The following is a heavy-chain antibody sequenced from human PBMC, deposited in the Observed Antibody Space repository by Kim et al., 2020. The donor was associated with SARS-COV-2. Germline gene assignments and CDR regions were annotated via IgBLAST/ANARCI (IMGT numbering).Heavy chain of an antibody. CDR2: INPNSGGT. Sequence: ASVKVSCKASGYTFTGYYMHWVRQAPGQGLEWMGWINPNSGGTNYAQKFQGRVTMTRDTSISTAYMELSRLRSDDTAVYYCARTQTNYDFWSVVGYYYGMDVWGQGTTVTVSS. J-gene: IGHJ6*02. CDR1: GYTFTGYY. CDR3: ARTQTNYDFWSVVGYYYGMDV. D-gene: IGHD3-3*01. V-gene: IGHV1-2*02.